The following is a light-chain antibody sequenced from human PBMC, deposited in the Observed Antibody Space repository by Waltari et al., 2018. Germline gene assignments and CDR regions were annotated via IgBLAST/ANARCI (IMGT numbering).Light chain of an antibody. V-gene: IGKV4-1*01. J-gene: IGKJ2*01. CDR2: WAS. CDR3: QQYYSTPVT. CDR1: QSVLSSSNNKNY. Sequence: DIVMTQSPDSLAVYLGERATINCKSSQSVLSSSNNKNYLAWYQQKPGQPPKLLIYWASTRDSGVPDRFSGSGSGTYFTLAISSLQAEDVAVYYCQQYYSTPVTFGQGTKLAIK.